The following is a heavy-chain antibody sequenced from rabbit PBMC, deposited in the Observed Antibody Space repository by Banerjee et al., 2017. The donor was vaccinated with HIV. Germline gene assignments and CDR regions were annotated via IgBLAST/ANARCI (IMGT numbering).Heavy chain of an antibody. J-gene: IGHJ4*01. D-gene: IGHD7-1*01. Sequence: QSLEESGGDLVKPGASLTLTCTASGFTISSSYWIWWVRQAPGKGLEWIGCINTSSGSTWYASWAKGRLTISKTSSTTVTLQMTSLTAADTATYFCAINAGGGGYSYTMMTLWGQGTLVTVS. CDR3: AINAGGGGYSYTMMTL. V-gene: IGHV1S40*01. CDR2: INTSSGST. CDR1: GFTISSSYW.